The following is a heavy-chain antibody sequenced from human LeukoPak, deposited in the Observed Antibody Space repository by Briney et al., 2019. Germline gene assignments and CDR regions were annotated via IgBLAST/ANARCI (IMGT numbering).Heavy chain of an antibody. Sequence: GASVKVSCKVSGYTLTELSMHWVRQAPGKGLEWMGGFDPEDGETIYAQKFQGRVTMTEDTSTDTAYMELSSLRSEDTAVYYCGTDRALPGSYAFDIWGQGTMVTVSS. D-gene: IGHD1-14*01. CDR1: GYTLTELS. V-gene: IGHV1-24*01. J-gene: IGHJ3*02. CDR2: FDPEDGET. CDR3: GTDRALPGSYAFDI.